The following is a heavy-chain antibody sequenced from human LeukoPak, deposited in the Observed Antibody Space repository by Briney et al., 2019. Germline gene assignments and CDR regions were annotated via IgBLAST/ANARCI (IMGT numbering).Heavy chain of an antibody. CDR2: IYSGGST. V-gene: IGHV3-53*01. CDR3: AKSHRGSSSSLDY. D-gene: IGHD6-6*01. CDR1: GFTVSSNY. J-gene: IGHJ4*02. Sequence: GGSLRLSCAASGFTVSSNYMSWVRQAPGKGLEWVSVIYSGGSTYYADSVKGRFTISRDNSKNTLYLQMNSLRAEDTAVYYCAKSHRGSSSSLDYWGQGTLVTVSS.